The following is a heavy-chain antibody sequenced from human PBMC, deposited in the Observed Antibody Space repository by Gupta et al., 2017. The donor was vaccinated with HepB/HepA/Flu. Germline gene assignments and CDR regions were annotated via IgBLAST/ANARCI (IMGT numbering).Heavy chain of an antibody. CDR2: ISGDGGIT. D-gene: IGHD5-18*01. CDR1: GFMFEDYA. Sequence: EVQLVESGGGVVHPGGSLRLSCVGAGFMFEDYAMHWVRQAPGKGLEWVSLISGDGGITKYIDSVQGRFTISRDNSKNSLYLQMNNLRSEDTALYYCATSFSYSYGYGENDNWGQGTLVTVSS. V-gene: IGHV3-43*02. J-gene: IGHJ4*02. CDR3: ATSFSYSYGYGENDN.